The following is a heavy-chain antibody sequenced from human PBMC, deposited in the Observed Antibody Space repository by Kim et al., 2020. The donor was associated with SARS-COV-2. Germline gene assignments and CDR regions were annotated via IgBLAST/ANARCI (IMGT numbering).Heavy chain of an antibody. Sequence: GGSLRLSCAASGFTFSSYWMNWVRQAPGKGLEWVANIKQDGSGKYYVDSVQGRFTISRDNAKNSLHLQMNSLRAEDTAVYYCVRVSVSYYYESSGYYYDKGLDYWGQGTLVTVSS. CDR1: GFTFSSYW. CDR3: VRVSVSYYYESSGYYYDKGLDY. D-gene: IGHD3-22*01. J-gene: IGHJ4*02. CDR2: IKQDGSGK. V-gene: IGHV3-7*01.